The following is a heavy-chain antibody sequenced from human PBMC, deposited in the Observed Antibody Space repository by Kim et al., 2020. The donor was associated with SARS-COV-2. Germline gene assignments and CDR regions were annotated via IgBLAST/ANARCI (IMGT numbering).Heavy chain of an antibody. CDR2: ISGSGGST. D-gene: IGHD5-12*01. Sequence: GGSLRLSCAASGFTFSSYAMSWVRQAPGKGLEWVSAISGSGGSTYYADSVKGRFTISRDNSKNTLYLQMNSLRAEDTAVYYCAKSGYSGYGPGDYFDYWGQGTLVTVSS. J-gene: IGHJ4*02. V-gene: IGHV3-23*01. CDR1: GFTFSSYA. CDR3: AKSGYSGYGPGDYFDY.